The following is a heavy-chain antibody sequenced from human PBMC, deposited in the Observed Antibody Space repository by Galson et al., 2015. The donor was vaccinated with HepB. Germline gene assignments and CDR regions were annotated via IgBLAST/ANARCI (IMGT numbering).Heavy chain of an antibody. CDR3: ARETPVETPVLFDH. CDR2: IYHSGTT. V-gene: IGHV4-38-2*02. Sequence: TLSLTCTVSDYSISSGYYWGWIRQPPGKGLEWIGIIYHSGTTFYNPSLKSRVTISVDTSKNQFSLKLSSVTAADTAVYYCARETPVETPVLFDHWGQGTLVTVFS. CDR1: DYSISSGYY. J-gene: IGHJ4*02. D-gene: IGHD4-23*01.